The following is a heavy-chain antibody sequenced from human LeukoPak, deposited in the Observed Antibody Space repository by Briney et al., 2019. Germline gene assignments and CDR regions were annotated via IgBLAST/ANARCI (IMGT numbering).Heavy chain of an antibody. CDR2: IIPIFGTA. Sequence: SSVKVSCKASGGTFSSYAISWVRQAPGQGLEWLGGIIPIFGTAVYAQRFRGRVSITADAFTRTVYMELSSLRSEDTAVYFCARDFGIAAAGTGGYYFDYWGQGTLVTVSS. V-gene: IGHV1-69*01. CDR1: GGTFSSYA. D-gene: IGHD6-13*01. J-gene: IGHJ4*02. CDR3: ARDFGIAAAGTGGYYFDY.